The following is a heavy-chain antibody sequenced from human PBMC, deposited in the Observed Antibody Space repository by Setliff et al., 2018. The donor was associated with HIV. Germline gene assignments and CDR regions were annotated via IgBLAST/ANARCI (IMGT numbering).Heavy chain of an antibody. CDR1: GGSIRSGSYY. CDR3: ARAPPGIQNDAFDV. J-gene: IGHJ3*01. V-gene: IGHV4-61*09. Sequence: SETLSLTCTVSGGSIRSGSYYWTWIRQPAGKGPEWIGHIYTNGYTNYNPSLKSRVTISVDTSRDQFSLQLTSVTAADTAVYYCARAPPGIQNDAFDVWGQGIMVTVSS. CDR2: IYTNGYT.